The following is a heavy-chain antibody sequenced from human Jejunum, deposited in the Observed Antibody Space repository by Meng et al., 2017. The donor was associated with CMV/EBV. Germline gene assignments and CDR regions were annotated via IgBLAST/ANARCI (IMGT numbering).Heavy chain of an antibody. V-gene: IGHV1-69*05. D-gene: IGHD1/OR15-1a*01. J-gene: IGHJ4*02. CDR1: GGTFSSYG. CDR3: ARSYNWNNGYYFDY. CDR2: IIPIFDTP. Sequence: KASGGTFSSYGISWGRQAPGQGLEWMGGIIPIFDTPDYAQKFQGRFTITTDESTSTDYMELSSLRSEDTAVYFCARSYNWNNGYYFDYWGQGTLVTVSS.